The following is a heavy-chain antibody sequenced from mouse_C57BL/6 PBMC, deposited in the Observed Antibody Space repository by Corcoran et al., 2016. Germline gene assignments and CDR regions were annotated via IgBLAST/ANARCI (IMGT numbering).Heavy chain of an antibody. Sequence: QVQLKQSGAELVRPGASEKLSCKASGYTFTDYYVKWVKQRPGQGLEWIARIYPGSGNTYYNEKFKGKATLTAEKSSSTAYMQLSSLTSEDSAVYFCARWANWDYIDYWGQGTTLTVSS. D-gene: IGHD4-1*01. CDR1: GYTFTDYY. V-gene: IGHV1-76*01. CDR2: IYPGSGNT. CDR3: ARWANWDYIDY. J-gene: IGHJ2*01.